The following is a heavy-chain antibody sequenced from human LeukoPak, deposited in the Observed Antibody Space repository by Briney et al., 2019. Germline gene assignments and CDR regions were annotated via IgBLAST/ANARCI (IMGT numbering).Heavy chain of an antibody. V-gene: IGHV3-53*01. CDR2: IYSGRST. J-gene: IGHJ4*02. CDR1: GFTVSSDY. D-gene: IGHD2-2*01. CDR3: ARYHRALNY. Sequence: GGSLRLSCAASGFTVSSDYMTWVRQAPGKGLEWVSVIYSGRSTYYADPVKGRFTISRDNSKNTLYLQMNNLRVEDTAVYYCARYHRALNYWGQGTLVTASS.